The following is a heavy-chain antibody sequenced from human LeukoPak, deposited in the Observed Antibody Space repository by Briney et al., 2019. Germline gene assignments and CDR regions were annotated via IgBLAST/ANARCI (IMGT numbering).Heavy chain of an antibody. D-gene: IGHD6-19*01. CDR2: IYSGGNT. CDR1: GFTFDDYA. Sequence: PGGSLRLSCAASGFTFDDYAMHWVRQAPGKGLEWVSVIYSGGNTYYADSVKGRFTISRDYSKNTLYLQMNSLRAEDTAVYYCARGDSSGYYYFDYWGQGTLVTVSS. CDR3: ARGDSSGYYYFDY. J-gene: IGHJ4*02. V-gene: IGHV3-53*01.